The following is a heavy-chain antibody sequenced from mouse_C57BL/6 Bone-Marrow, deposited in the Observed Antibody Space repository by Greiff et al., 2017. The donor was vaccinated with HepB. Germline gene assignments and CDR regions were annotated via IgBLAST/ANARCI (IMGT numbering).Heavy chain of an antibody. D-gene: IGHD1-1*01. CDR3: ARYRYYGPYYCDY. Sequence: EVKLMESGGGLVQPGGSLSLSCAASGFTFTDYYMSWVRQPPGKALEWVGFIRNKANGYTTEYSASVKGRFTISRDNSQSIRYLQMNARRAEDSATYYSARYRYYGPYYCDYWGQGTTLTVSS. CDR1: GFTFTDYY. CDR2: IRNKANGYTT. V-gene: IGHV7-3*01. J-gene: IGHJ2*01.